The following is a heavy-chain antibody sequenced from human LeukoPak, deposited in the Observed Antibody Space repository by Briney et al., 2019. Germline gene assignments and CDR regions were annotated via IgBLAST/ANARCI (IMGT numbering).Heavy chain of an antibody. Sequence: GGSLRLSCAASGFTFSSYSMNWVRQAPGKGLEWVSSISSSSSYIYYADSLKGRFTISRDNAKNSLYLQMNSLRAEDTAVYYCARDFYDTSGYYYDYWGQGTLVTVSS. V-gene: IGHV3-21*01. D-gene: IGHD3-22*01. J-gene: IGHJ4*02. CDR2: ISSSSSYI. CDR3: ARDFYDTSGYYYDY. CDR1: GFTFSSYS.